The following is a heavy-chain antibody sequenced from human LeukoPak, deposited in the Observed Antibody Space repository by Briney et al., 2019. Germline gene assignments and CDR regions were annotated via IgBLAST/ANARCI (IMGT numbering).Heavy chain of an antibody. J-gene: IGHJ4*02. CDR3: ASPSSSPGY. V-gene: IGHV4-34*01. CDR2: INHSGST. CDR1: GGSFSGYY. D-gene: IGHD6-6*01. Sequence: SETLSLTCAVYGGSFSGYYWRGIRQPPGKGLECIGEINHSGSTNYNPSLKSRVTISVDTSKNQFSLKLSSVTAADTAVYYCASPSSSPGYWGQGTLVTVSS.